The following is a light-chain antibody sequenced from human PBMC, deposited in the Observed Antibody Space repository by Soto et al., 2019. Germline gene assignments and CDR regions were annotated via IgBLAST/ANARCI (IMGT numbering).Light chain of an antibody. CDR1: QIISNY. CDR2: AAS. V-gene: IGKV1-39*01. CDR3: QQSYSTPRT. Sequence: IQMTQSPSSLSASVGETVTITCRASQIISNYLNWYQQKPGKAPNLLIYAASTLQSGVPSRFRGSASGTEFTLTISSLQPDDFATYYCQQSYSTPRTFGQGTKVEIK. J-gene: IGKJ1*01.